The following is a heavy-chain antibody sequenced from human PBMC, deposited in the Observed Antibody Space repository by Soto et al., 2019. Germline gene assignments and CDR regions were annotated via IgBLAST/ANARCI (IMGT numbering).Heavy chain of an antibody. CDR2: INPNGTFT. V-gene: IGHV3-74*01. J-gene: IGHJ3*02. CDR3: ARDRDEDGGTSDAFDM. Sequence: QAGGSLRLSCAGSGFTFSGYWMHWVRQAPGKGPVWVSRINPNGTFTTNADSVKGRFTISRDNSKSTLSLQMNSLRPEDTAVYYCARDRDEDGGTSDAFDMWGQGTMVTVSS. D-gene: IGHD2-15*01. CDR1: GFTFSGYW.